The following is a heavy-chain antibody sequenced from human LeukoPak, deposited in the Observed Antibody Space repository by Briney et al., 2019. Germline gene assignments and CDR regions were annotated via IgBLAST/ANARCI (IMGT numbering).Heavy chain of an antibody. CDR2: IKEDGSEK. J-gene: IGHJ4*02. Sequence: GGSLRLSCVASGFTFSNYWMNWVRQAPGKGLEWVANIKEDGSEKYYVDSVKGRFTISGDNAKNSLYLQMSSLRDEDTAVYYCARGRRDTQYQVFDYWGQGTLVTVSS. V-gene: IGHV3-7*01. CDR3: ARGRRDTQYQVFDY. D-gene: IGHD2-2*01. CDR1: GFTFSNYW.